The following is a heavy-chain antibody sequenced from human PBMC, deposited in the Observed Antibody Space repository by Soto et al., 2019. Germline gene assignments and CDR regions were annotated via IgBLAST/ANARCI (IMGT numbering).Heavy chain of an antibody. CDR3: ARVPGAAAAGTSVFGYFDY. D-gene: IGHD6-13*01. CDR1: GFTFSSYA. CDR2: ISYDGSNK. J-gene: IGHJ4*02. V-gene: IGHV3-30-3*01. Sequence: GGSLRLSCAASGFTFSSYAMHWVRQAPGKGLEWVAVISYDGSNKYYADSVKGRFTISRDNSKNTLYLQMNSLRAEDTAVYYCARVPGAAAAGTSVFGYFDYWGQGTLVTVSS.